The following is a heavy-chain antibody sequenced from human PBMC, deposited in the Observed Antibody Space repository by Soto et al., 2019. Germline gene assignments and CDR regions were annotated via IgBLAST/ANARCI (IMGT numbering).Heavy chain of an antibody. CDR2: ISGYSGHA. Sequence: QVQVMQSGAEVKKPGDSVKVSCKTSGYIFSDYGSNWVRQAPGQGLEWMGWISGYSGHANLAQKFQGRVTMTTDKSTRTAYMELRRLRSDDTAVYYCAKRTSGTTWGESDYWGQGTLVTVSS. D-gene: IGHD4-17*01. CDR1: GYIFSDYG. V-gene: IGHV1-18*04. J-gene: IGHJ4*02. CDR3: AKRTSGTTWGESDY.